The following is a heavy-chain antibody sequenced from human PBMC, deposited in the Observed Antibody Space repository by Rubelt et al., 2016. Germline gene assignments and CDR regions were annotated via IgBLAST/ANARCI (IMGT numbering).Heavy chain of an antibody. Sequence: QVQLQQWGAGLLKPSETLSLTCAVYGGSFSGYYWSWIRQPPGKGLEWIGEINHSGSTNSNPSLKSRVPITVDTSKNQGARSLNTVSASDTAGYYDARHATTDRSLDPWGQGTLVSVSS. J-gene: IGHJ5*02. V-gene: IGHV4-34*01. CDR1: GGSFSGYY. CDR3: ARHATTDRSLDP. CDR2: INHSGST. D-gene: IGHD4-11*01.